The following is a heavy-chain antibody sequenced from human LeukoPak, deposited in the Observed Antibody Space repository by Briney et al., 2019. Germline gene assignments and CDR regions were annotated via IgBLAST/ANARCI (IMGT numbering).Heavy chain of an antibody. CDR2: ISAYNGNT. CDR1: GYTFTSYG. V-gene: IGHV1-18*01. Sequence: GASVKASCKASGYTFTSYGISWVRQAPGQGLEWMGWISAYNGNTNYAQKLQGRVTMTTDTSTSTAYMELRSLRSDDTAVYYCARAKGGDCSSTSCYIGGSWFDPWGQGTLVTVSS. D-gene: IGHD2-2*02. CDR3: ARAKGGDCSSTSCYIGGSWFDP. J-gene: IGHJ5*02.